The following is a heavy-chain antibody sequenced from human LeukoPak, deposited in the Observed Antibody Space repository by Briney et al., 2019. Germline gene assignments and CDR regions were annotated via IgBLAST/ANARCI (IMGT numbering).Heavy chain of an antibody. V-gene: IGHV1-2*06. CDR1: GYTFTGYY. Sequence: ASVKVSCKDSGYTFTGYYMHWVRQAPGQGLERMGRINPYSGGTNYAQKFQGRVTKTRDTSISTAYMELSRLRSDDTAVYYCARSYSLHKGMFDYWGQRTLVTVSS. CDR3: ARSYSLHKGMFDY. CDR2: INPYSGGT. D-gene: IGHD4-11*01. J-gene: IGHJ4*02.